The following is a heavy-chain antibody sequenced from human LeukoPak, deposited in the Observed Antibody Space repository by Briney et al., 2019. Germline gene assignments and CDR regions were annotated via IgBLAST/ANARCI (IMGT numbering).Heavy chain of an antibody. D-gene: IGHD3-22*01. CDR1: GGSISSSRYY. J-gene: IGHJ4*02. V-gene: IGHV4-39*01. Sequence: SETLSLTCTVSGGSISSSRYYCGWIRQPPGKGLEWIGSISYSGSTYYNPSLKSRVTISVDTSKNQFSLRLSSVTVADTPVYYCARGIELNYYDSSGYYLDYWGQGILVTVSS. CDR2: ISYSGST. CDR3: ARGIELNYYDSSGYYLDY.